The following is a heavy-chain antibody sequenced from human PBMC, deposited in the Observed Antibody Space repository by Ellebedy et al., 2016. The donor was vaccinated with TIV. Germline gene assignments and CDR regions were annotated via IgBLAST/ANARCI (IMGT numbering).Heavy chain of an antibody. Sequence: ASVKVSCKASGYTFTSYGISWVRQAPGQGLEWMGWISAYNGNTNYAQKLQGRVTMTTDTSTSTAYMELRSLRSDDTAVYYRARDQGGSYLHYYYGMDVWGQGTTVTVSS. D-gene: IGHD1-26*01. CDR3: ARDQGGSYLHYYYGMDV. V-gene: IGHV1-18*01. CDR1: GYTFTSYG. CDR2: ISAYNGNT. J-gene: IGHJ6*02.